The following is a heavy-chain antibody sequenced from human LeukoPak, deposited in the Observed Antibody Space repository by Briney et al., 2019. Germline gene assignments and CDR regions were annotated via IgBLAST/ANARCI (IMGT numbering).Heavy chain of an antibody. CDR3: ARGSHGAPVGATPKLYYYYYYMDV. CDR2: IYYSGST. V-gene: IGHV4-31*03. CDR1: GGSISSGGYY. D-gene: IGHD1-26*01. J-gene: IGHJ6*03. Sequence: NPSETLSLTCTVSGGSISSGGYYWSWIRQHPGKGLEWIGYIYYSGSTYYNPSLKSRVTISVDTSKNQFSLKLSSVTAADTAVYYCARGSHGAPVGATPKLYYYYYYMDVWGKGTTVTVSS.